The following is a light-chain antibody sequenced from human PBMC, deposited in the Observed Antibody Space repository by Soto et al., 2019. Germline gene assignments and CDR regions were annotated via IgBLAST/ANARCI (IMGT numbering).Light chain of an antibody. V-gene: IGKV3-20*01. Sequence: IVLTQSPGTLSLSPGERATLSCRASQTVSISSLAWYQQKPGQAPRLLIYGASSRATGIPDRFSGSGSGTDFTLTISRLEPEDFAVYYCQQYGSSLLTFGGGTKVEIK. CDR2: GAS. J-gene: IGKJ4*01. CDR3: QQYGSSLLT. CDR1: QTVSISS.